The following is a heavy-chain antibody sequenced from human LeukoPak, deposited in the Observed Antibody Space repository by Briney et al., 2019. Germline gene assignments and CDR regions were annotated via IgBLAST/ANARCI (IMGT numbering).Heavy chain of an antibody. V-gene: IGHV3-7*04. CDR1: GFTFSSYC. CDR3: AGGDYFGSGSARRHWFDP. J-gene: IGHJ5*02. CDR2: IVQDGNEK. D-gene: IGHD3-10*01. Sequence: GGSLRLSCAASGFTFSSYCMHWVCQAPGKGLEWVAFIVQDGNEKYYVDSVKGRFTISRDNAQNSLYLEMNSLRAEDTAVYYCAGGDYFGSGSARRHWFDPWGQGTLVTVSS.